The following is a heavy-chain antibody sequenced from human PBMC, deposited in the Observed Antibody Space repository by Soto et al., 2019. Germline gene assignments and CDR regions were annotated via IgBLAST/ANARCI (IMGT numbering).Heavy chain of an antibody. Sequence: SETLSLTCTVPGGSISSYYWSWVRQAPGKGPEWIGYIHYTGYTEYNPSLKSRVTISADTSKNQFSLKLSSVTAADTAVYYCARYYGDLNPYYFDYWGQGTLVTVSS. J-gene: IGHJ4*02. D-gene: IGHD4-17*01. CDR3: ARYYGDLNPYYFDY. CDR2: IHYTGYT. CDR1: GGSISSYY. V-gene: IGHV4-59*08.